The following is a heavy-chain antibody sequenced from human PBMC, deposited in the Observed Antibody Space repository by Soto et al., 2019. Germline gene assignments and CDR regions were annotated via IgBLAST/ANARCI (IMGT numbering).Heavy chain of an antibody. CDR2: VAHDGISK. V-gene: IGHV3-30*07. CDR1: GFSFSDHA. CDR3: ASDNRITGIVAELDL. J-gene: IGHJ1*01. Sequence: PGGSLRLSCAASGFSFSDHAMHWVRRPPGKGLEWVALVAHDGISKYYAGSVKGRFTISSDKSRNTLFLEMDRLESEDTAVYYCASDNRITGIVAELDLWGRGTQVTVSS. D-gene: IGHD1-20*01.